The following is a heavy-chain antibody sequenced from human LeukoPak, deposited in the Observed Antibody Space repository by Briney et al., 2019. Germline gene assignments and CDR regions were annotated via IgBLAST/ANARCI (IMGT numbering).Heavy chain of an antibody. J-gene: IGHJ3*02. Sequence: PSETLSLTCTVSGGSISSSSYYWGWIRQPPGKGLEWIGSIYYSGSTNYNPSLKSRVTISVDTSKNQFSLKLSSVTAADTAVYYCARGWTRPKGAFDIWGQGTMVTVSS. CDR1: GGSISSSSYY. CDR3: ARGWTRPKGAFDI. V-gene: IGHV4-39*07. CDR2: IYYSGST. D-gene: IGHD2-15*01.